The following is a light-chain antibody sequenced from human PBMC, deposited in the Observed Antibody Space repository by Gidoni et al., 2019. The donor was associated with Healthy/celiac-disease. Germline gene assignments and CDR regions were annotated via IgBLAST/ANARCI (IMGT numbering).Light chain of an antibody. CDR1: HIGSKS. J-gene: IGLJ1*01. V-gene: IGLV3-21*02. CDR2: DDS. Sequence: SYVLTPPPSVSVAPGPTARITCGGNHIGSKSVHWYQQKPGQAPVLVVYDDSDRPSGIPERVSGSNSGNTATLTISRGEAGDEADYYCQVWDSSSDHPGYVFGTGTKVTVL. CDR3: QVWDSSSDHPGYV.